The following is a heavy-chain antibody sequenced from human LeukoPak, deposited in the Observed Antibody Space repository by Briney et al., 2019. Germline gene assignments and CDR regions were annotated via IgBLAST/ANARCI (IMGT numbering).Heavy chain of an antibody. J-gene: IGHJ5*02. D-gene: IGHD3-10*01. CDR3: ARRGVNWFDL. CDR2: ISPGDSDT. V-gene: IGHV5-51*01. CDR1: GYSFPSYW. Sequence: GESLKISCKASGYSFPSYWIGWVRQMPGKGLEWMGIISPGDSDTTYSPSFQGQVTVSADKTISTAYLQWSSLKASDNAMYYCARRGVNWFDLWGQGTLVTVSS.